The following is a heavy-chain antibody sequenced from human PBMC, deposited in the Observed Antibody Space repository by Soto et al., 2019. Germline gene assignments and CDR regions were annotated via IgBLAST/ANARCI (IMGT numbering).Heavy chain of an antibody. CDR1: GFTFSSYG. D-gene: IGHD1-26*01. CDR3: ARDLGGGSYFGYRYYYYYGMDV. V-gene: IGHV3-30*19. J-gene: IGHJ6*02. Sequence: PGGSLRLSCAASGFTFSSYGMHWVRQAPGKGLEWVAVISYDGSNKYYADSVKGRFTISRDNSKNTLYLQMNSLRAEDTAVYYCARDLGGGSYFGYRYYYYYGMDVWGQGTTVTVSS. CDR2: ISYDGSNK.